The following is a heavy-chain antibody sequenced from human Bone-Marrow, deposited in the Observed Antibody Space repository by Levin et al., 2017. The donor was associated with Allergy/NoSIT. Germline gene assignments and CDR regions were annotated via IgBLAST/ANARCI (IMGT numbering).Heavy chain of an antibody. CDR2: ISGSGDYT. CDR1: GFTFSSYA. CDR3: ARVSRAAGFSLGSYYALDV. V-gene: IGHV3-23*01. J-gene: IGHJ6*02. D-gene: IGHD1-14*01. Sequence: GGSLRLSCAASGFTFSSYAMSWVRQAPGKGLEWVSVISGSGDYTYYADSVKGRFTISRDNSKNTLSLQVSSLRAEDTAAYYCARVSRAAGFSLGSYYALDVWGRGTAV.